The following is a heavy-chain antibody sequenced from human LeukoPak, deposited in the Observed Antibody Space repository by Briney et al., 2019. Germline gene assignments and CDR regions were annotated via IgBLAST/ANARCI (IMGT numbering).Heavy chain of an antibody. V-gene: IGHV3-15*01. D-gene: IGHD3-10*01. CDR3: TTDDFLMVRGVVIDY. CDR1: GFTFSNAW. CDR2: IRSKIDDGTI. J-gene: IGHJ4*02. Sequence: AGGSLRLSCAASGFTFSNAWMNWVRQAPGKGLEWVGRIRSKIDDGTIDYAAPVKGRFTISRDDSKNTLYLQMNSLKTEDTAVYYCTTDDFLMVRGVVIDYWGQGTLVTVSS.